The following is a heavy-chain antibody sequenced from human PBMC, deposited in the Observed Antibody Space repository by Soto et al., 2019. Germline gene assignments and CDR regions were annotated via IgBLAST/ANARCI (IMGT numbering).Heavy chain of an antibody. Sequence: SETLSLTCTVSGGSVSGGSYFWSWVRQPPGKGLEWIGYFYYSGSTKYNPSLKSRVTILEDTSKNQFSLKLNSVTAADMAVYYCAREGRMGTFDYWGQGALVT. CDR3: AREGRMGTFDY. CDR1: GGSVSGGSYF. D-gene: IGHD1-1*01. V-gene: IGHV4-61*01. CDR2: FYYSGST. J-gene: IGHJ4*02.